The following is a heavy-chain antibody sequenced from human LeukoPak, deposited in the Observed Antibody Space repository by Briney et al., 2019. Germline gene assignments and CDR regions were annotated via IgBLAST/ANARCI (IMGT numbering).Heavy chain of an antibody. CDR1: GGTFSSYA. V-gene: IGHV1-69*13. D-gene: IGHD4-17*01. Sequence: SVKVSCKASGGTFSSYAISWVRQAPGQGLEWMGGIIPIFGTANYAQKFQGRVTITADESTSTAYMELSSLRSEDTAVYYCASTTVVSKPFDYWGQGTLVTVSS. CDR3: ASTTVVSKPFDY. CDR2: IIPIFGTA. J-gene: IGHJ4*02.